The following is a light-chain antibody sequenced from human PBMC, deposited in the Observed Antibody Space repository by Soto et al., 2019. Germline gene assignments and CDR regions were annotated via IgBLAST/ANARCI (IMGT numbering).Light chain of an antibody. V-gene: IGKV1-5*03. CDR3: QRSKSYSYT. CDR2: EAS. Sequence: DFQMTRSPSTLSASVGDRVTITCRASQSINKWLAWYQQKPGKAPKLLIYEASNLQSRVPSRFSGSGSRTEFILTTSSLQPDDFATWCRQRSKSYSYTLVQ. J-gene: IGKJ2*01. CDR1: QSINKW.